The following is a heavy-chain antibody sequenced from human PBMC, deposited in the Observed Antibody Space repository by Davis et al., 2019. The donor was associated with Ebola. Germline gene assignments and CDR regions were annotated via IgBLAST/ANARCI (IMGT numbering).Heavy chain of an antibody. CDR1: GGSLRGNY. CDR3: ARETLKSGSYYDY. D-gene: IGHD1-26*01. V-gene: IGHV4-59*01. CDR2: IYYSGST. Sequence: SETLSLTCAVYGGSLRGNYWSWIRQPPGKGLEWIGYIYYSGSTNYNPSLKSRVTISVDTSKNQFSLKLSSVTAADTAVYYCARETLKSGSYYDYWGQGTLVTVSS. J-gene: IGHJ4*02.